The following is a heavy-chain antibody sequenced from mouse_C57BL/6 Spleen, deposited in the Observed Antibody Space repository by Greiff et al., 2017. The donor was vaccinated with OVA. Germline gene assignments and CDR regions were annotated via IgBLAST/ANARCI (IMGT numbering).Heavy chain of an antibody. CDR1: GYTFTSYG. CDR3: ARSAYGNYDIYWYFDV. D-gene: IGHD2-10*02. J-gene: IGHJ1*03. CDR2: IYPRSGNT. Sequence: QVQLQQSGAELARPGASVKLSCKASGYTFTSYGISWVKQRTGQGLEWIGEIYPRSGNTYYNETFKGKATLTADKSSSTAYMALRSLTSEDSAVYFCARSAYGNYDIYWYFDVWGTGTTVTVSS. V-gene: IGHV1-81*01.